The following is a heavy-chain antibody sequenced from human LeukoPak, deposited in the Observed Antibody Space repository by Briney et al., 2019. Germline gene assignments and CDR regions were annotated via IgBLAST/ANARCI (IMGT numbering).Heavy chain of an antibody. V-gene: IGHV4-59*01. Sequence: SETLSLTCTVSGGSISSYYWSWLRQPPGKGLEWIGYIYNSGSNNYNHSLESRITISVDTSKNQFSLKLSSVTAADTAVYYCARGLGDYVEDWYFDLWGRGTLVTVSS. J-gene: IGHJ2*01. D-gene: IGHD4-17*01. CDR1: GGSISSYY. CDR3: ARGLGDYVEDWYFDL. CDR2: IYNSGSN.